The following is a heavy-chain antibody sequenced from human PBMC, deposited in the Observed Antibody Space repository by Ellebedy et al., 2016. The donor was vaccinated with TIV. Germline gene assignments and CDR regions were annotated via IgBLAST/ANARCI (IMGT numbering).Heavy chain of an antibody. V-gene: IGHV4-4*07. CDR1: GGSISSYY. CDR3: ARGKMNPNWYYFDY. CDR2: IYTSGST. Sequence: SETLSLXCTVSGGSISSYYWSWIRQPAGKGLEWIGRIYTSGSTNYNPSLKSRVTMSVDTSKNQFSLKLSSVTAADTAVYYCARGKMNPNWYYFDYWGQGTLVTVSS. D-gene: IGHD5-24*01. J-gene: IGHJ4*02.